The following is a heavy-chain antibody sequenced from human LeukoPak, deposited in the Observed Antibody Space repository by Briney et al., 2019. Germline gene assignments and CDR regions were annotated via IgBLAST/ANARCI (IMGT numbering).Heavy chain of an antibody. D-gene: IGHD5-24*01. Sequence: NPGGSLRLSCAASGFTFSSYSMNWVRQAPGKGLEWVSSISSSSSYIYYADSLKGRFTISRDNAKNSLYLQMNSLRAEDTAVYYCARGRDGYNLVDAFDIWGQGIMVTVSS. CDR2: ISSSSSYI. CDR3: ARGRDGYNLVDAFDI. J-gene: IGHJ3*02. V-gene: IGHV3-21*01. CDR1: GFTFSSYS.